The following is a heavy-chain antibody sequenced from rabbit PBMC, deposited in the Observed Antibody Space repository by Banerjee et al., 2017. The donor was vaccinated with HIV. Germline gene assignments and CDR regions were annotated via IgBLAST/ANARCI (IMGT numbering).Heavy chain of an antibody. CDR1: GFSFSSSYW. CDR3: ARRDAGDSGGYLDL. J-gene: IGHJ4*01. CDR2: IYAGSSGST. D-gene: IGHD1-1*01. Sequence: EESGGDLVKPEGSLTLTCTASGFSFSSSYWICWVRQAPGKGLEWIACIYAGSSGSTYYASWAKGRFTISKTSSTTATLQMTSLTAADTATYFCARRDAGDSGGYLDLWGPGTLVTVS. V-gene: IGHV1S45*01.